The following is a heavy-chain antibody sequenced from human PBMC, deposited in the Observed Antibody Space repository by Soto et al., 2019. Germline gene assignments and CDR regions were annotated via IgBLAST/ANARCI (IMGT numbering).Heavy chain of an antibody. CDR3: ARAVATIPLWFPDY. J-gene: IGHJ4*02. D-gene: IGHD5-12*01. V-gene: IGHV1-18*01. CDR1: GYTFTSYG. Sequence: QVHLVQSGTEVKKPGASVKVSCKASGYTFTSYGIAWMRQAPGQELEWMGWISAYNGNTDYAQKVHGRVTMTSDTSTGTAYMELGSLRSDDTAVYYCARAVATIPLWFPDYWGQGTLVTVSS. CDR2: ISAYNGNT.